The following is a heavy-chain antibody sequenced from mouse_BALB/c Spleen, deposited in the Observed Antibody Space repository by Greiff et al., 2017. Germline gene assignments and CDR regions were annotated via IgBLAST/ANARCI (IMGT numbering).Heavy chain of an antibody. J-gene: IGHJ1*01. CDR1: GFTFSSYT. D-gene: IGHD2-4*01. CDR2: ISNGGGST. CDR3: ARRYDYVGWYFDV. V-gene: IGHV5-12-2*01. Sequence: EVKLVESGGGLVQPGGSLKLSCAASGFTFSSYTMSWVRQTPEKRLEWVAYISNGGGSTYYPDTVKGRFTISRDNAKNTLYLQMSSLKSEDTAMYYCARRYDYVGWYFDVWGAGTTVTVSS.